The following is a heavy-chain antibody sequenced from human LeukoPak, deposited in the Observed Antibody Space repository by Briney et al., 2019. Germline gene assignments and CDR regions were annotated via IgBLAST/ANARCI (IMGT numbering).Heavy chain of an antibody. CDR1: GYTFTSYY. Sequence: ASVKVSCKASGYTFTSYYMHWVRQAPGQGLEWMGIINPSGGSTSYAQKFQGRVTMTRDMSTSTVYMELSSLRSEDTAVYYCARVPPYGDYLGWFDPWGQGTLVTVSS. V-gene: IGHV1-46*01. CDR2: INPSGGST. D-gene: IGHD4-17*01. J-gene: IGHJ5*02. CDR3: ARVPPYGDYLGWFDP.